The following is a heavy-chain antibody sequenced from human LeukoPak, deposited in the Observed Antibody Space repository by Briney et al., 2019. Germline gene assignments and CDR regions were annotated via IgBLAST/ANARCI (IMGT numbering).Heavy chain of an antibody. CDR1: GXTFSTYG. CDR3: AGTAAGTLG. J-gene: IGHJ4*02. CDR2: IWYDGSNK. D-gene: IGHD6-13*01. V-gene: IGHV3-33*01. Sequence: GGSLRLSCAASGXTFSTYGMHWVRQAPGKGLEWVAVIWYDGSNKYYADSVKGRFTISRDNSKNTLYLQMNSLRAEDTAVYYCAGTAAGTLGWGQGTLVTVSS.